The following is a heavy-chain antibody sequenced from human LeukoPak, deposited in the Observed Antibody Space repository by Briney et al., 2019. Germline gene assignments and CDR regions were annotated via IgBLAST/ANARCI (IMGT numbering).Heavy chain of an antibody. Sequence: ASVKVSCKASGYTFTSYGINGVRQAPGQGLEWMGWISGYNGNTNYAQKLQGRVTMTTDTSTSTAYMELRSLRSDDTAVYYCARDPYSSSSWFDPWGQGTLVTVSS. D-gene: IGHD6-6*01. CDR1: GYTFTSYG. CDR3: ARDPYSSSSWFDP. CDR2: ISGYNGNT. J-gene: IGHJ5*02. V-gene: IGHV1-18*01.